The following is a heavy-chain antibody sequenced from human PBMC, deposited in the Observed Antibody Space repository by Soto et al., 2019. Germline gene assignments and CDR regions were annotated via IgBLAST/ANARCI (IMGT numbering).Heavy chain of an antibody. CDR3: ASTLGYCSGGSCYSCGMDV. D-gene: IGHD2-15*01. CDR1: GGSISSGDYY. CDR2: IYYSGST. V-gene: IGHV4-30-4*01. Sequence: PSETLSLTCTVSGGSISSGDYYWSWIRQPPGKGLEWIGYIYYSGSTYYNPSLKSRVTISVDTSKNQFSLKLSSATAADTAVYYCASTLGYCSGGSCYSCGMDVWGQGTTVTVSS. J-gene: IGHJ6*02.